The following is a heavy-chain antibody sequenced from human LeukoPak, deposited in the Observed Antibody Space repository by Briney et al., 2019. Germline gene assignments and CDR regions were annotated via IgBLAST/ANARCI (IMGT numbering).Heavy chain of an antibody. CDR3: ARPSGWYALYYFDY. CDR2: ISYDGSNK. D-gene: IGHD6-19*01. Sequence: GGSLRLSCAASGFTFSSYAMHWVRQAPGKGLEWVAVISYDGSNKYYADSVKGRFTISRDNSKNTLYLQMNSLRAEDTAVYYCARPSGWYALYYFDYWGQGTLVTVSS. CDR1: GFTFSSYA. V-gene: IGHV3-30-3*01. J-gene: IGHJ4*02.